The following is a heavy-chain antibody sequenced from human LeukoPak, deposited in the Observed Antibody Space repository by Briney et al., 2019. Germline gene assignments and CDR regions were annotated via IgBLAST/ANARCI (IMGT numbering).Heavy chain of an antibody. CDR3: ERVWTGIAAAGMHYYYYGMDV. CDR2: IYYSGST. Sequence: SETLSLTCTVSGGSISTYYWSWVRQPPGKGLEWIGYIYYSGSTNYNRSLKSRVTISVDTSKNQFSLRLSSVTAADTAVYYCERVWTGIAAAGMHYYYYGMDVWGQGTTVTVSS. D-gene: IGHD6-13*01. V-gene: IGHV4-59*12. CDR1: GGSISTYY. J-gene: IGHJ6*02.